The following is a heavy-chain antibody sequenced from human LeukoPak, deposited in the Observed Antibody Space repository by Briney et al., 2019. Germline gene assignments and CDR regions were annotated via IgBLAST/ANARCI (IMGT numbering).Heavy chain of an antibody. CDR1: GFTFSSYA. Sequence: PGGSLRLSCAASGFTFSSYAMHWVRQAPGKGLEWVAVISYDGSKKYYADSVKGRFTISRDNSKNTLYLQMNSLRAEDTAVHYCARDDYHYGMDVWGQGTTVTVSS. CDR2: ISYDGSKK. V-gene: IGHV3-30-3*01. J-gene: IGHJ6*02. CDR3: ARDDYHYGMDV.